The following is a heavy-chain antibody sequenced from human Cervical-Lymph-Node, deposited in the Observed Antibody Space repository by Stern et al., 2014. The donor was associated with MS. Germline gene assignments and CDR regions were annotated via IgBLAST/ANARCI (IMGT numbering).Heavy chain of an antibody. D-gene: IGHD6-13*01. CDR1: GFTFSTYS. J-gene: IGHJ4*02. V-gene: IGHV3-21*01. CDR2: ISGSSSYI. CDR3: ASIGAAAGLYYFDY. Sequence: EVQLLESGGGLVKPGGSLRLSCAASGFTFSTYSINWVRQAPGKGLEWGSSISGSSSYIFYADSVKGRFTISRDNAKNSLYLQMNSLRAEDTAVYYCASIGAAAGLYYFDYWGQGTLVTVSS.